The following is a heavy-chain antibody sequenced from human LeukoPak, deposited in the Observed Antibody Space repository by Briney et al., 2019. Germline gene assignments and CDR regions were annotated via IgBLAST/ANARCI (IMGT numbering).Heavy chain of an antibody. CDR1: GFTFSSYA. Sequence: PGGSLRLSCAASGFTFSSYAMHWVRQAPGKGLEWVAVISYDGSNKYYADSAKGRFTISRDNSKNTLYLQMNSLRAEDTAVYYCARDFDRWLQLVYWGQGTLVTVSS. V-gene: IGHV3-30-3*01. J-gene: IGHJ4*02. CDR2: ISYDGSNK. D-gene: IGHD5-12*01. CDR3: ARDFDRWLQLVY.